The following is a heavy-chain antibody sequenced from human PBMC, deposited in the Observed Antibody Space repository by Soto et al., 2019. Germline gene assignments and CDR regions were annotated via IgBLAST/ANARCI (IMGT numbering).Heavy chain of an antibody. D-gene: IGHD1-26*01. CDR1: GYSFTSYW. V-gene: IGHV5-51*01. J-gene: IGHJ4*02. CDR2: IYPGDSDT. CDR3: ATHRYSGSPSLDY. Sequence: GESLTVSCKVSGYSFTSYWIAWVRQMPGKGLEWMGIIYPGDSDTRYSPSFQGQVTISADKSISTAYLQWSSLKASDTAMYYCATHRYSGSPSLDYWGQGTLVTVSS.